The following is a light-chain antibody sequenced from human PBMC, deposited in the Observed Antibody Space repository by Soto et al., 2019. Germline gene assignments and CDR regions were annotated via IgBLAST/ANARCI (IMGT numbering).Light chain of an antibody. CDR1: QSISSN. J-gene: IGKJ1*01. V-gene: IGKV3-15*01. CDR2: GAS. CDR3: QQYNNWPWT. Sequence: EIVMTQSPATLSVSPGERATLSCRASQSISSNLAWYQQKLGQAPRLLIHGASTRATGIPARFSGSGSGTEFTLTISSLQSEDSAVYYCQQYNNWPWTFGQGTKVDIK.